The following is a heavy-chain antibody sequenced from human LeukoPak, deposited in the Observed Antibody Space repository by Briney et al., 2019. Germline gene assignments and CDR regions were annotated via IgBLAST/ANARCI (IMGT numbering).Heavy chain of an antibody. J-gene: IGHJ4*02. CDR3: ARADYYGSGSYEN. CDR2: ISNSGGNT. CDR1: GFTFNNYA. D-gene: IGHD3-10*01. V-gene: IGHV3-23*01. Sequence: GGSLRLSCAASGFTFNNYAMTWVRQAPGKGLEWVSAISNSGGNTYYADSVKGRFTISRDNAKNSLYLQMNSLRAEDTAVYYCARADYYGSGSYENWGQGTLVTVSS.